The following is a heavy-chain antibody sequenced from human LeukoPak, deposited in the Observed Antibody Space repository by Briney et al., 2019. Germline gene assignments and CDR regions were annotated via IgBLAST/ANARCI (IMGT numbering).Heavy chain of an antibody. V-gene: IGHV3-30*18. CDR1: GFTFSNYG. J-gene: IGHJ6*02. Sequence: TGGSLRLSCAASGFTFSNYGMHWVRQAPGKGLEWVAVISYDESDKYYADSVKGRFTISRDNSKNTLCLQMNSLRPEDTAVYYCAKGVVAATNAAYYGMDVWGQGTTVTVSS. D-gene: IGHD2-15*01. CDR3: AKGVVAATNAAYYGMDV. CDR2: ISYDESDK.